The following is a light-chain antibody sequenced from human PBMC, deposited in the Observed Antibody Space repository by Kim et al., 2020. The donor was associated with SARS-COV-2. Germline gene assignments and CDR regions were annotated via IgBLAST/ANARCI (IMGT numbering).Light chain of an antibody. Sequence: SYELTQPPSVSVSPGQTASITCSGDKLGDKYAYWYQQKPGQSPVVVNYQDDKRPSGIPERFSGSNSGNTATLTISGTQSADEADYYCQAWDSAVVFGGGT. CDR1: KLGDKY. CDR2: QDD. V-gene: IGLV3-1*01. J-gene: IGLJ2*01. CDR3: QAWDSAVV.